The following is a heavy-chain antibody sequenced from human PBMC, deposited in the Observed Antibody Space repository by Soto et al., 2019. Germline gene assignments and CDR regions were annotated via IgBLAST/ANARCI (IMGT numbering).Heavy chain of an antibody. Sequence: GGSLRLSCAASGFTFSSYGMHWVRQAPGKGLEWVAVISYDGSNKYYADSVKGRFTISRDNSKNTLYLQMNSLRAEDTAVYYCAKLCCDILPEWGQGTLVTVSS. CDR1: GFTFSSYG. J-gene: IGHJ4*02. CDR3: AKLCCDILPE. CDR2: ISYDGSNK. D-gene: IGHD3-9*01. V-gene: IGHV3-30*18.